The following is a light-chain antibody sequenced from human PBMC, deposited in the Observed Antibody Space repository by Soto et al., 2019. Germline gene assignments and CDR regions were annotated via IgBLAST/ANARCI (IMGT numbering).Light chain of an antibody. Sequence: QSVLAQPRSVSGSPGQSITISCTGSSSDVGGYEYVSWFQQDPGKAPKLMIYDVSARPSGVPNRFSGSKSGSTASLTISGLQADDEGDYSCCSYAGSYTYVFGTGTKVTVL. V-gene: IGLV2-11*01. CDR1: SSDVGGYEY. CDR3: CSYAGSYTYV. CDR2: DVS. J-gene: IGLJ1*01.